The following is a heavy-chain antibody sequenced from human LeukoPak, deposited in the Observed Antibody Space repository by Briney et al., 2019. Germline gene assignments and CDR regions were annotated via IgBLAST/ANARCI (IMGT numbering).Heavy chain of an antibody. D-gene: IGHD2-21*01. J-gene: IGHJ6*03. CDR3: ARGRGTIGSSRDFYFYYYMDI. CDR1: GYTLTGYY. V-gene: IGHV1-2*02. CDR2: INPNSGGT. Sequence: ASVKVSCKASGYTLTGYYMHWVRQAPGQGLEWMRWINPNSGGTNYAQKFQGRVTMTRDTSISTAYMELSRLRSDDTAVYYCARGRGTIGSSRDFYFYYYMDIWGNGTTVTVSS.